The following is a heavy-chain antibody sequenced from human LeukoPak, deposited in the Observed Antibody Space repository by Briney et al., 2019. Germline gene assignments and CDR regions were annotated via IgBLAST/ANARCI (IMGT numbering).Heavy chain of an antibody. Sequence: GGSLRLSCAASGFTFSSYAMSWVRQAPGKGLEWVSAISGSGGSTYYADSVKGRFTISRDNSKNTLYLQMNSLRAEDTAVYYCARRLRPRYSGSWYYFDYWGQGTLVTVSS. J-gene: IGHJ4*02. D-gene: IGHD6-13*01. CDR1: GFTFSSYA. V-gene: IGHV3-23*01. CDR3: ARRLRPRYSGSWYYFDY. CDR2: ISGSGGST.